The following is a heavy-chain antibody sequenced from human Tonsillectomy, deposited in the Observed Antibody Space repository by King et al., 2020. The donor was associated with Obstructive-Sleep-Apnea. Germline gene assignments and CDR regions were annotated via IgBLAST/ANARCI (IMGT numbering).Heavy chain of an antibody. D-gene: IGHD1-1*01. V-gene: IGHV5-10-1*01. CDR2: IDPSDAYT. CDR1: GYSFTSYW. CDR3: ARSGNWNPIDY. Sequence: VQLVESGAEVKKPGASLRISCKGSGYSFTSYWISWVRQMPGKGREWMGRIDPSDAYTTYRPSFQGHVTISADKSISTVYLQWSSLKASDTAMYYCARSGNWNPIDYWGQGTLVTVSS. J-gene: IGHJ4*02.